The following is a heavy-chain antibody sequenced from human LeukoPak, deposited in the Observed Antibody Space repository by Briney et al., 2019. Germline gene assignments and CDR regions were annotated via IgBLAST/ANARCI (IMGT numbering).Heavy chain of an antibody. D-gene: IGHD6-19*01. CDR3: ARHGTTVAGDY. Sequence: GGCLNISRKGSGYRFTSYWSGGVRQVPGKGLGGVGIIYPGDSDTRYSPSFQGQVTISADKSISTAYLQWSSLKASDTAMYYCARHGTTVAGDYWGQGTLVTVSS. CDR2: IYPGDSDT. CDR1: GYRFTSYW. J-gene: IGHJ4*02. V-gene: IGHV5-51*01.